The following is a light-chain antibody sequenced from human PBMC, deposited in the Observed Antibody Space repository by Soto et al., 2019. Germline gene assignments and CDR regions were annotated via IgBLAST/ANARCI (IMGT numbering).Light chain of an antibody. CDR1: TSDIGSNT. V-gene: IGLV1-44*01. CDR2: ANN. CDR3: EAWDDSLNGPV. Sequence: QYVLTQPPSASGTPGQKITISCSGSTSDIGSNTVNWYQQVPGTAPKLLIYANNQRPSGVPDRFSGSKSGTSASLASSGLQSEDEADYYCEAWDDSLNGPVFGGGTKVTVL. J-gene: IGLJ3*02.